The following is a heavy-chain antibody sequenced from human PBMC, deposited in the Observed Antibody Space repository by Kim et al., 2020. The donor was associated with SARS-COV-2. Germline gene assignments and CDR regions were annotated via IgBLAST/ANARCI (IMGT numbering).Heavy chain of an antibody. D-gene: IGHD6-13*01. Sequence: NYAQKFQGMVTMTRDTSISTAYMELSRLRSDDTAVYYCARGWYSSSWYEYWGQGTLVTVSS. J-gene: IGHJ4*02. V-gene: IGHV1-2*02. CDR3: ARGWYSSSWYEY.